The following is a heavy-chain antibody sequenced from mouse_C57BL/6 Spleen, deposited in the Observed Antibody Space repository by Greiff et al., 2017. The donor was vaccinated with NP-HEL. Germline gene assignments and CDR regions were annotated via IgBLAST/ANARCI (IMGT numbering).Heavy chain of an antibody. Sequence: VQLQQSGAELMKPGASVKISCKASGYAFSSYWMNWVKQRPGKGLEWIGQIYPRDGDTNYNGKFKGKATLTADKSSSTAYMQLSSLTSEDSAVYFCARSPSIYYYGSSPWFAYWGQRTLVTVSA. CDR1: GYAFSSYW. J-gene: IGHJ3*01. CDR3: ARSPSIYYYGSSPWFAY. V-gene: IGHV1-80*01. D-gene: IGHD1-1*01. CDR2: IYPRDGDT.